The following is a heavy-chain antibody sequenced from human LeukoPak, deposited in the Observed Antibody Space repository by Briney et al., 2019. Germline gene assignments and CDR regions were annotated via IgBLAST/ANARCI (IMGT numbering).Heavy chain of an antibody. CDR3: AKDYRSADLEEDYYDSSGYQDY. Sequence: PGGSLRLSCAASGFTFSSYAMSWVRQAPGKGLEWVSAISGSGGSTYYSDSVKGRFTISRDNSKNTLYLQMNSLRAEDTAVYYCAKDYRSADLEEDYYDSSGYQDYWGQGTLVTVSS. J-gene: IGHJ4*02. D-gene: IGHD3-22*01. CDR2: ISGSGGST. V-gene: IGHV3-23*01. CDR1: GFTFSSYA.